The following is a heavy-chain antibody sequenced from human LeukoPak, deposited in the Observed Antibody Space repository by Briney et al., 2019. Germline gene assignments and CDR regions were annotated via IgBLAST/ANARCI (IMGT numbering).Heavy chain of an antibody. CDR3: ARVYSGSTWYYFDY. CDR1: HYSISSPYF. J-gene: IGHJ4*02. Sequence: SETLSLTCAVSHYSISSPYFWGWIRQPPGKGLEWIGSIYHTGRTNYNPSINSRVTMSLDTYKNQFSLNLNSVTAADTAVYHCARVYSGSTWYYFDYWGQGILVTVSS. CDR2: IYHTGRT. V-gene: IGHV4-38-2*01. D-gene: IGHD5-12*01.